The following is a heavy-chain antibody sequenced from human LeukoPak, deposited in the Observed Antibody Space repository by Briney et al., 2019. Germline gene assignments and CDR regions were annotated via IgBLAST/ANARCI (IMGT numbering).Heavy chain of an antibody. D-gene: IGHD1-26*01. CDR1: GFTVSSNY. Sequence: GGSLRLSCAASGFTVSSNYMSWVRQAPGKGLEWVSVIYSGGSTYYAGSVKGRFTISRDNSKNTLYLQMNSLRADDTAVYYCARDRDEWELPDYWGQGTLVTVSS. J-gene: IGHJ4*02. CDR3: ARDRDEWELPDY. V-gene: IGHV3-53*01. CDR2: IYSGGST.